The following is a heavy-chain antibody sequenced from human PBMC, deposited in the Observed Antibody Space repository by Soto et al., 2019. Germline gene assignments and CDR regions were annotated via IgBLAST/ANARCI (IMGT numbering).Heavy chain of an antibody. Sequence: GPSVKVSCKASGYTFTSYDINWVRQATGQGIEWMGWMNPNSGNTGYAQKFQGRVTMTRNTSISTAYMELSSLRSEDTAVYYCARSTNDYGDRHWGQGTQVTVSS. V-gene: IGHV1-8*01. CDR3: ARSTNDYGDRH. J-gene: IGHJ4*02. CDR1: GYTFTSYD. D-gene: IGHD4-17*01. CDR2: MNPNSGNT.